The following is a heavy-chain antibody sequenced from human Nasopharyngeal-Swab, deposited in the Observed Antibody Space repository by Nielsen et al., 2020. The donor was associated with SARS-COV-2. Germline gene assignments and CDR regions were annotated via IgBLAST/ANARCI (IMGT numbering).Heavy chain of an antibody. Sequence: SLKISCAASGFTFDDYAMHWVRQAPGKGLEWVSGISWNSGSIGYADSVKGRFTISRDNAKNSLYLQMNSLRAEDTALYYCAKDRGFGGGLGEVFDYWGQGTLVTVSS. CDR1: GFTFDDYA. CDR2: ISWNSGSI. J-gene: IGHJ4*02. D-gene: IGHD3-16*01. CDR3: AKDRGFGGGLGEVFDY. V-gene: IGHV3-9*01.